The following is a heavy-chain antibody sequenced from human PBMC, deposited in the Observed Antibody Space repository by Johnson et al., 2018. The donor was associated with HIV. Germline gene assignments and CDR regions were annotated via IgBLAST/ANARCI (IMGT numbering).Heavy chain of an antibody. V-gene: IGHV3-66*01. Sequence: EVQLVESGGGLVKPGGSLRLSCAASGFTFSSYWMHWVRQAPGKGLEWVSVIYSGGSTYYAVSVKGRFTISRDNSKNTVYLQMNSLRAEDTAVYYCTTGVFDAFDMWGQGTMVTVSS. CDR2: IYSGGST. CDR1: GFTFSSYW. D-gene: IGHD1-1*01. J-gene: IGHJ3*02. CDR3: TTGVFDAFDM.